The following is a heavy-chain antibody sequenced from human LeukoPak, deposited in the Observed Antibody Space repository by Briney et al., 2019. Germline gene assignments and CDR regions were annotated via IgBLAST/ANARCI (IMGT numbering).Heavy chain of an antibody. J-gene: IGHJ4*02. CDR3: ARDAVGMGYKTEDIVVVPAAETSN. D-gene: IGHD2-2*01. Sequence: SETLSLTCAVSGVSISSGYYWGWIRQPPGKGLEWIGSIYHSGSTYYNPSLKSRVTISVDTSKNQFSLKLSSVTAADTAVYYCARDAVGMGYKTEDIVVVPAAETSNWGQGTLVTVSS. CDR2: IYHSGST. V-gene: IGHV4-38-2*02. CDR1: GVSISSGYY.